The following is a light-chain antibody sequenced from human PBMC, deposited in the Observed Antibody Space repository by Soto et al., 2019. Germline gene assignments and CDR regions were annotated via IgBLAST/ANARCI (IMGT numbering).Light chain of an antibody. Sequence: DIQMTHSPSSLSASVGDRVTITCRASQSISSYLNWYQQKPGKAPKLLIFDASSLQSGVPSRFSGSRSGTEFTLVISSLQVDDFATYYCQEALNEPWTFGQGTKVDIK. J-gene: IGKJ1*01. CDR2: DAS. V-gene: IGKV1-39*01. CDR3: QEALNEPWT. CDR1: QSISSY.